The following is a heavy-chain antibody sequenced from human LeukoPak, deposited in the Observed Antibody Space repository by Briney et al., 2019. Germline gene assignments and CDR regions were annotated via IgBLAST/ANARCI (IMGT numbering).Heavy chain of an antibody. CDR2: IRYDGSNK. V-gene: IGHV3-30*02. Sequence: PGGSLRLSCAASGFTFSSYGMHWVRQAPGKGLEWVAFIRYDGSNKYYADSVKGRFTISRDNSKNTLYLQMNSLRAEDAAVYYCAKNPTEWTNYGAYYYMDVWGKGTTVTISS. D-gene: IGHD3-16*01. CDR1: GFTFSSYG. J-gene: IGHJ6*03. CDR3: AKNPTEWTNYGAYYYMDV.